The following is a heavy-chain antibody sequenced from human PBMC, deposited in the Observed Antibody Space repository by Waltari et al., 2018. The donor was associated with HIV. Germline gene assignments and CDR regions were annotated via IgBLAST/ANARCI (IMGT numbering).Heavy chain of an antibody. CDR3: ASLRQYYDYIWGSPPGN. CDR2: IYYSGST. Sequence: QLQLQESGPGLVKPSETLSLTCTVSGGSISSSSYYWGWIRQPPGKGLEWIGSIYYSGSTYYNPSLKSRVTISVDTSKNQFSLKLSSVTAADTAVYYCASLRQYYDYIWGSPPGNWGQGTLVTVSS. V-gene: IGHV4-39*01. D-gene: IGHD3-16*01. J-gene: IGHJ4*02. CDR1: GGSISSSSYY.